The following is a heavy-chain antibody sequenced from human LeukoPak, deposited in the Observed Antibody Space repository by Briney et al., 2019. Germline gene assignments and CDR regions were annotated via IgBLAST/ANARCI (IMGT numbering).Heavy chain of an antibody. V-gene: IGHV1-8*01. CDR2: MSPNSGNT. Sequence: GASVKVSCKASGYIFTSYDINWVRQATGQGFEWMGRMSPNSGNTAYAEKFQGRVTMTGDTSINTAYMDLSSLTSEDTAVYYCARGPINWFDPWGQGTLVTVSS. CDR3: ARGPINWFDP. CDR1: GYIFTSYD. J-gene: IGHJ5*02.